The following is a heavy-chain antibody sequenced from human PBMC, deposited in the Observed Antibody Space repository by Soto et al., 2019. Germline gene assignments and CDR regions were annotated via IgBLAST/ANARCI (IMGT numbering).Heavy chain of an antibody. CDR2: ISYDETSK. Sequence: QVQLVESGGGVVQSGRSLRLSCAASGFTFSSYPMHWVRQAPGKGLEWVAVISYDETSKYYADSVKGRFTISRDNSKNKLYLQMNSLRAEDTAVYYCVRCWGTGDGSNLGYNWLDPWGQGTLVTVSS. V-gene: IGHV3-30-3*01. CDR1: GFTFSSYP. CDR3: VRCWGTGDGSNLGYNWLDP. D-gene: IGHD1-1*01. J-gene: IGHJ5*02.